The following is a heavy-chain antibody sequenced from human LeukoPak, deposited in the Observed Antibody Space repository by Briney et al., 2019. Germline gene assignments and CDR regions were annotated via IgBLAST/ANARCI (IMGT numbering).Heavy chain of an antibody. CDR2: IYTNEYT. J-gene: IGHJ4*02. Sequence: SETLSLTCTVSGGSITGHYWSWIRQPAGKGLEWIGRIYTNEYTNYNPSLKNRVTMSVDASKNQFSLRLSSVTAADTAVYYCARPPYGDYFDYWGQGILVTVSS. CDR1: GGSITGHY. V-gene: IGHV4-4*07. CDR3: ARPPYGDYFDY. D-gene: IGHD3-10*01.